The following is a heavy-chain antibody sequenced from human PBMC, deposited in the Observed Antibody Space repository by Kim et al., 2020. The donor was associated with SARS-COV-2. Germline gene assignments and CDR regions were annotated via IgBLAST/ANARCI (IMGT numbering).Heavy chain of an antibody. CDR2: INPSGGST. J-gene: IGHJ6*02. Sequence: ASVKVSCKASGYTFTSYYMHWVRQAPGQGLEWMGIINPSGGSTSYAQKFQGRVTMTRDTSTSTVYMELSSLRSEDTAVYYCARFCWYYYGSGSYDSYGMDVWGQGTTVTVSS. CDR1: GYTFTSYY. D-gene: IGHD3-10*01. CDR3: ARFCWYYYGSGSYDSYGMDV. V-gene: IGHV1-46*01.